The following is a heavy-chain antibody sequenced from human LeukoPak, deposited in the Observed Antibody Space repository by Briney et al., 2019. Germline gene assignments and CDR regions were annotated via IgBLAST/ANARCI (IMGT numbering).Heavy chain of an antibody. J-gene: IGHJ4*02. CDR2: IYYSGNT. CDR1: GDSLSSYY. CDR3: ARGGQSTGDYDSSGPLYYFDY. Sequence: SETLSLTCTVSGDSLSSYYWSWIRQPPGKGLEWIGYIYYSGNTNYNPSLKSRVTISVDTSKNQFSLKLSSVTAADTAVYYCARGGQSTGDYDSSGPLYYFDYWGQGILVTVSS. V-gene: IGHV4-59*01. D-gene: IGHD3-22*01.